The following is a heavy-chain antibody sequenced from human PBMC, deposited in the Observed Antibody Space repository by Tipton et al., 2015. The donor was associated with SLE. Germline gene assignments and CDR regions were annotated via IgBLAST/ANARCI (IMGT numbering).Heavy chain of an antibody. V-gene: IGHV1-2*02. CDR2: INPKSGGT. Sequence: QSGAEVKKPRASVKVSCRSSGYTFTAYYMHWVRQAPGQGLEWVGWINPKSGGTNYSQKFQGRVTMTRDSSTSTAYMELRWLRSDDTAVYYCATSGMARGSFDYWGQGTLVTVSS. CDR1: GYTFTAYY. J-gene: IGHJ4*02. D-gene: IGHD3-10*01. CDR3: ATSGMARGSFDY.